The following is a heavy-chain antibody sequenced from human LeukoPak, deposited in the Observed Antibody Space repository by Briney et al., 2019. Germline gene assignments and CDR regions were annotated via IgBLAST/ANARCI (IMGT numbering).Heavy chain of an antibody. J-gene: IGHJ5*02. Sequence: MPSETLSLTCAVYGGSFSGYYWSWIRQPPGKGLEWIGEINHSGSTNYNPSLKSRVTISVDTSKNQFSLKLSSVTAADTAVYYCSRVKGIVATMRAAWFDPWGQGTLLTVSS. CDR1: GGSFSGYY. D-gene: IGHD5-12*01. V-gene: IGHV4-34*01. CDR2: INHSGST. CDR3: SRVKGIVATMRAAWFDP.